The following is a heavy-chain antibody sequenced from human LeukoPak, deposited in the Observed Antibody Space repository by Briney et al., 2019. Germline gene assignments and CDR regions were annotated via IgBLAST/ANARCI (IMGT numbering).Heavy chain of an antibody. CDR2: IYTSGST. D-gene: IGHD6-13*01. J-gene: IGHJ5*02. CDR1: GGSISSYY. Sequence: SKTLSLTCTVSGGSISSYYWSWIRQPAGKGLEWIGRIYTSGSTNYNPSLKSRVTMSVDTSKNQFSLKLSSVTAADTAVYYCARALSVAAAASRWHFDPWGQGTLVTVSS. V-gene: IGHV4-4*07. CDR3: ARALSVAAAASRWHFDP.